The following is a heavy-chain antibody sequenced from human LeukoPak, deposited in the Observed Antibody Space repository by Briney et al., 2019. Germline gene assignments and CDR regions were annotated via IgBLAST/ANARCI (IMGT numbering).Heavy chain of an antibody. CDR3: ARRSQTTVTNIDY. CDR1: GGSFSGYY. Sequence: ASETLSLTCAVYGGSFSGYYWGWIRQPPGKGLEWIGEINHSGSTNYNPSLKSRVTISVDTSKNQFSLKLSSVTAADTAVYYCARRSQTTVTNIDYWGQGTLVTVSS. J-gene: IGHJ4*02. D-gene: IGHD4-17*01. CDR2: INHSGST. V-gene: IGHV4-34*01.